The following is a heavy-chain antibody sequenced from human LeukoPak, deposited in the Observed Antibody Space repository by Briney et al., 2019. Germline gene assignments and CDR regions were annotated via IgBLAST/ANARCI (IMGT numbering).Heavy chain of an antibody. CDR3: GRLGGSGTYSNVGY. D-gene: IGHD3-10*01. CDR1: GFTLTEYW. V-gene: IGHV3-74*01. J-gene: IGHJ4*02. Sequence: GGSLRLSCAASGFTLTEYWMHWVRQGPGKGLVWVSGIRSDGITTTYADSVKGRFTMSRDNTKNTLFLQMNSLRAEDTAMYYCGRLGGSGTYSNVGYWGQGTLVTVSS. CDR2: IRSDGITT.